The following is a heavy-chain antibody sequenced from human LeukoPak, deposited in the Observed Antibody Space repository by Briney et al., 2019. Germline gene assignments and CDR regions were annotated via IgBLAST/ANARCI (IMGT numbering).Heavy chain of an antibody. D-gene: IGHD3-22*01. CDR1: GFTFSSDA. V-gene: IGHV3-23*01. J-gene: IGHJ3*02. CDR2: ISATGGST. Sequence: GGSLRLSCAASGFTFSSDAMSWVRLAPGKGLEWVSTISATGGSTYFADSVKGRFTISRDNSKNTLHLQMNSLRAEDTAIYYCARSYDSSDDYYGAFDIWGQGTMVTVSS. CDR3: ARSYDSSDDYYGAFDI.